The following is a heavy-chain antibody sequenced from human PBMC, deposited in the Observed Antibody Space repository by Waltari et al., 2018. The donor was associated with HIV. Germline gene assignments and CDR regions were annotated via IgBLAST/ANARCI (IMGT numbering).Heavy chain of an antibody. CDR2: ISSSDVNT. CDR3: VREGFCSGDRCYSGTLAV. Sequence: QGQLVQSGAEVKQPGASVKVSCKTSGNSFSIYGISWVRQAPGQGLEWMGWISSSDVNTKYAQNFQGRVTMTTDTSTNTVNMELRSLRSDDTAVYYCVREGFCSGDRCYSGTLAVWGPGTMVTVSS. V-gene: IGHV1-18*01. D-gene: IGHD2-15*01. J-gene: IGHJ3*01. CDR1: GNSFSIYG.